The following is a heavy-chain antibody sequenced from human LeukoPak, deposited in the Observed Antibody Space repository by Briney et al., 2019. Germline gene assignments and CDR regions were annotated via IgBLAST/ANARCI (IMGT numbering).Heavy chain of an antibody. D-gene: IGHD3-3*01. V-gene: IGHV1-46*01. J-gene: IGHJ4*02. CDR3: ARGIDYDFWSGYATPSEQTQFDY. CDR2: INPSGGST. CDR1: GYTFTSYY. Sequence: ASVKVSCEASGYTFTSYYMHWVRQAPGQGLEWMGIINPSGGSTSYAQKFQGRVTMTRDTSTSTVYMELSSLRSEDTAVYYCARGIDYDFWSGYATPSEQTQFDYWGQGTLVTVSS.